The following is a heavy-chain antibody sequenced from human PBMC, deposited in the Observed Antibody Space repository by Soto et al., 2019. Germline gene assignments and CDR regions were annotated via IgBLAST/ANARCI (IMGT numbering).Heavy chain of an antibody. CDR2: INHSGST. D-gene: IGHD3-22*01. Sequence: QVQLQQWGAGLLKPSETLSLTCAVYGGSFSGYYWSWIRQPPGKGLEWIGEINHSGSTNYNQSLKSRVNISVDTSKNQFSLKLSSVTAADTAVYYCAREPTYYYDSSGYRGGGRHWFDPWGQGTLVTVSS. CDR1: GGSFSGYY. CDR3: AREPTYYYDSSGYRGGGRHWFDP. J-gene: IGHJ5*02. V-gene: IGHV4-34*01.